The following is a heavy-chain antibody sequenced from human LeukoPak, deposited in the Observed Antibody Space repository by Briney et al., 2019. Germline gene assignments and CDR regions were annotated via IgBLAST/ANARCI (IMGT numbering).Heavy chain of an antibody. CDR3: ARDVGSDSSGGYYHYFDD. CDR2: ISSSSHI. J-gene: IGHJ4*02. D-gene: IGHD3-22*01. V-gene: IGHV3-21*01. CDR1: GFTFGSYS. Sequence: PGGSLRLSCVASGFTFGSYSMNWVRQAPGKGLEWVSSISSSSHIYYAESVKGRFTISRDNAKNSLYLQMNSLRVEDTAVYYCARDVGSDSSGGYYHYFDDWGQGTLVTVSS.